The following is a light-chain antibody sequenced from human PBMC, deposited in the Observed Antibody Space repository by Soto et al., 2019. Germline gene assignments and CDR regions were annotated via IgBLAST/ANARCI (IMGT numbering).Light chain of an antibody. CDR2: EIN. CDR3: NSFTSSSTVL. J-gene: IGLJ3*02. V-gene: IGLV2-14*01. Sequence: QSALTQPASVSGSPGQSITISCTGTSSDIGNFDHVSWFQQHPGRAPKLIIFEINNRPSGVSHRFSGSQSGNSASLIISGLQTEDEADYYCNSFTSSSTVLFGGGTKLTVL. CDR1: SSDIGNFDH.